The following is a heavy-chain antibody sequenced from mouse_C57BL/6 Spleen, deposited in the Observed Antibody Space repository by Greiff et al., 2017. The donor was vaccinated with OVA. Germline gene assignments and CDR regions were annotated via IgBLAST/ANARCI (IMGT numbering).Heavy chain of an antibody. Sequence: VKLVESGPGLVAPSQSLSITCTVSGFSLTSYGVSWVRQPPGKGLEWLGVIWGDGSTNYHSALISRLSISKDNSKSQVFLKLNSLQTDDTATYYCARTSTVVTTEGYYYAMDYWGQGTSVTVSS. CDR3: ARTSTVVTTEGYYYAMDY. J-gene: IGHJ4*01. V-gene: IGHV2-3*01. D-gene: IGHD2-2*01. CDR1: GFSLTSYG. CDR2: IWGDGST.